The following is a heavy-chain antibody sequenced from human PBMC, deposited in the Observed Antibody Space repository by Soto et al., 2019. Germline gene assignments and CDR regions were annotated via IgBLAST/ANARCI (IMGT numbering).Heavy chain of an antibody. J-gene: IGHJ3*02. CDR1: GGNFINYD. CDR3: ARGGGGAAFDI. Sequence: GGPLRLSSTAFGGNFINYDMHRVLQATGKGLEWVSAIGTAGDTYYPGSVKGRFTISRENAKNSLYLQMNSLRAGDTAVYYCARGGGGAAFDIWGQGTMVTVSS. V-gene: IGHV3-13*01. CDR2: IGTAGDT.